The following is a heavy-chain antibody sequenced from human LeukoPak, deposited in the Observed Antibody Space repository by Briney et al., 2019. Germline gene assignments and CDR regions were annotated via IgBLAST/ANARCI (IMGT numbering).Heavy chain of an antibody. V-gene: IGHV1-2*02. J-gene: IGHJ4*02. Sequence: GASVKVSCKASGYTFTGYYMNWVRQAPGQGLEWMGWINPNSGGTNYAQKFQGRVTMTRDTSISTVYMELSSLRSDDTAVYYCAREAHSAGTPRLDYWGQGTLVIVSS. CDR3: AREAHSAGTPRLDY. CDR1: GYTFTGYY. D-gene: IGHD6-13*01. CDR2: INPNSGGT.